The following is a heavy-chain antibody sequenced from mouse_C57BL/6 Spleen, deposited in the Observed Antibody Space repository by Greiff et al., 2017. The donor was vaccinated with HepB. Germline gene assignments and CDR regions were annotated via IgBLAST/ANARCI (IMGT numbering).Heavy chain of an antibody. CDR1: GFNIKDDY. J-gene: IGHJ4*01. CDR2: IDPENGDT. D-gene: IGHD4-1*02. CDR3: TTNWEDYAMDY. Sequence: EVQLQQSGAELVRPGASVKLSCTASGFNIKDDYMHWVKQRPEQGLEWIGWIDPENGDTEYASKFQGKATITADTSSNTAYLQLSSLTSEDTAVYYCTTNWEDYAMDYWGQGTSVTVSS. V-gene: IGHV14-4*01.